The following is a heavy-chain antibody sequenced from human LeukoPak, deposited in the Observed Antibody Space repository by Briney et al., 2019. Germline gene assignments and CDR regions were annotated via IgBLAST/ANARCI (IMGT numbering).Heavy chain of an antibody. D-gene: IGHD4-17*01. CDR3: ARAPYGDVPGWFDP. CDR2: IIPIFGIA. V-gene: IGHV1-69*04. Sequence: SVKVSCKASGGTFSSYAISRVRQAPGQGLEWMGRIIPIFGIANYAQKFQGRVTITADKSTSTAYMELSSLRSEDTAVYYCARAPYGDVPGWFDPWGQGTLVTVSS. CDR1: GGTFSSYA. J-gene: IGHJ5*02.